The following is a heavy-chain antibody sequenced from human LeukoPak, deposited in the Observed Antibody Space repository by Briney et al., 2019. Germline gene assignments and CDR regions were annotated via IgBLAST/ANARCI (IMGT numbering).Heavy chain of an antibody. CDR3: ARRYY. V-gene: IGHV4-34*01. CDR1: GGSFSGYY. CDR2: INHSGST. Sequence: SETLSLTCAVYGGSFSGYYWSWIRQPPGKGLEWIGEINHSGSTNYNPPLKSRVTISVDTSKNQFSLKLSSVTAADTAVYYCARRYYWGQGTLVTVSS. J-gene: IGHJ4*02.